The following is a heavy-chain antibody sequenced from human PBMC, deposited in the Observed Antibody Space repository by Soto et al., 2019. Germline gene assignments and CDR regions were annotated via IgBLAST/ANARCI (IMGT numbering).Heavy chain of an antibody. CDR3: ARDRRPNCSGGSCYRMAH. J-gene: IGHJ4*02. D-gene: IGHD2-15*01. CDR1: GYTFTTYG. V-gene: IGHV1-18*01. CDR2: ISAYNDNT. Sequence: QVQLAQSGAEVKKPGASVKVSCKASGYTFTTYGISWVRQAPGQGLEWMGWISAYNDNTNYAQKLQGRVTMTTDTSTSIAYMELRSLRSDDTAVYYCARDRRPNCSGGSCYRMAHWGQGTLVTVSS.